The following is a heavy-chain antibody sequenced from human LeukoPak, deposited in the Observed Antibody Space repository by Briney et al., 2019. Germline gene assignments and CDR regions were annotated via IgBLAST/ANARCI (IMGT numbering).Heavy chain of an antibody. J-gene: IGHJ6*03. V-gene: IGHV5-51*01. CDR3: ARHKSIAARQGAVYYMDV. D-gene: IGHD6-6*01. Sequence: GESLKISCKGSGYSFTSYWIGWVRQMPGKGLEWMGIIYPGDSDTRYSPSFQGQVTISADKSISTAYLQWSSLKASDTAMYYCARHKSIAARQGAVYYMDVWGKGTTVTVSS. CDR2: IYPGDSDT. CDR1: GYSFTSYW.